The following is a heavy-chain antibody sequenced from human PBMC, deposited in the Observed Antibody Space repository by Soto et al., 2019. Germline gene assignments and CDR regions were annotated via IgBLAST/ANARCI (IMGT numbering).Heavy chain of an antibody. V-gene: IGHV3-30*03. D-gene: IGHD3-22*01. J-gene: IGHJ6*02. CDR2: ISYDGSNK. CDR1: GFTFSSYG. CDR3: ARAPHYYDSSGLYYYGMDV. Sequence: GGSLRLSCAASGFTFSSYGMHWVRQAPGKGLEWVAVISYDGSNKYYADSVKGRFTVSRVNSKNTLYLQMNSLRAEDTAVYYCARAPHYYDSSGLYYYGMDVWGQGTTVTVSS.